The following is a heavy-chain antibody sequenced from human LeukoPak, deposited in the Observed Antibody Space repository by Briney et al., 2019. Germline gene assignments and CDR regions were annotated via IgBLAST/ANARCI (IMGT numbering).Heavy chain of an antibody. V-gene: IGHV3-74*01. D-gene: IGHD3-22*01. Sequence: PGGSLRLSCAASGFTFSSYWMHWVRQAPGKGLVWVSRIKSDGSTNYAASVKGRFTISRNTAKHTLSLQMNSLRAEDTGVYCCARAPSEIGGYYPEYFRHWGQGTLVTVSS. CDR2: IKSDGST. CDR3: ARAPSEIGGYYPEYFRH. CDR1: GFTFSSYW. J-gene: IGHJ1*01.